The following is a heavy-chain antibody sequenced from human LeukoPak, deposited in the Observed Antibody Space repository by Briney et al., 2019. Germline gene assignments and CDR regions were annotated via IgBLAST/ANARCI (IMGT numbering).Heavy chain of an antibody. J-gene: IGHJ6*03. CDR2: IYHSGST. V-gene: IGHV4-38-2*02. D-gene: IGHD3-10*01. Sequence: SGTLSLTCTVSGYSISSGYYWGWIRQPPGKGLEWIGSIYHSGSTYYNPSLKSRVTISVDTSKNQFSLKLSSVTAADTAVYYCARVGRFGELFPYYYYYMDVWGKGTTVTISS. CDR1: GYSISSGYY. CDR3: ARVGRFGELFPYYYYYMDV.